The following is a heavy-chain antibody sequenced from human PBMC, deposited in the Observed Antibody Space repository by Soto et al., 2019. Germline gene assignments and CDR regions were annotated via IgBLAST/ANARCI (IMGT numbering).Heavy chain of an antibody. CDR3: AGTPTRVTMIVVDPFDY. CDR2: ISAYNGNT. CDR1: GYTFTSYG. Sequence: ASVKVSCKASGYTFTSYGISWVRQAPGQGLEWMGWISAYNGNTNYAQKLQGRVTMTTDTSTSTAYMELRSLRSDDTAVYYCAGTPTRVTMIVVDPFDYWGQGTLVTVSS. D-gene: IGHD3-22*01. J-gene: IGHJ4*02. V-gene: IGHV1-18*01.